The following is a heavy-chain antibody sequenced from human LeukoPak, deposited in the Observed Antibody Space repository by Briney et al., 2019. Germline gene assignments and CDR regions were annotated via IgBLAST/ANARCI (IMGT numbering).Heavy chain of an antibody. V-gene: IGHV4-59*03. D-gene: IGHD3-22*01. CDR3: AGNYYDTSGTYD. J-gene: IGHJ4*02. Sequence: SETLSLTCTVSGGSISSDYWSCIRQPPGKGLEWIGYIYYSRNTKYNLSLKSRVTISVETSKNKLSRMLSSMTAAHKAVYYSAGNYYDTSGTYDWGQGTLVTVSS. CDR2: IYYSRNT. CDR1: GGSISSDY.